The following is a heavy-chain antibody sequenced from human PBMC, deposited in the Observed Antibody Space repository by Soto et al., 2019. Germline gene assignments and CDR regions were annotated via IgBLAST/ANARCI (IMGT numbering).Heavy chain of an antibody. CDR2: IDPSDSYT. Sequence: PGESLKISCKGSGYSFTSYWISWVRQMPGKGLECMGRIDPSDSYTNYSPSFQGHVTISADKSISTAYLQSSSLKASDTAMYYCARNYYDSSGYPVIWGQGTLVTVSS. CDR1: GYSFTSYW. CDR3: ARNYYDSSGYPVI. V-gene: IGHV5-10-1*01. J-gene: IGHJ3*02. D-gene: IGHD3-22*01.